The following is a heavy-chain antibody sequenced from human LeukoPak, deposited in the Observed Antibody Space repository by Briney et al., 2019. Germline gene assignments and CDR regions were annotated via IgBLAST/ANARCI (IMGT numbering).Heavy chain of an antibody. CDR2: ISSSGSTI. CDR3: AELGITMIGGV. Sequence: QTGGSLRLSCAASEFIVSINYMTWVRQAPGKGLEWVSYISSSGSTIYYADSVKGRFTISRDNAKNSLYLQMNSLRAEDTAVYYCAELGITMIGGVWGKGTTVTISS. D-gene: IGHD3-10*02. J-gene: IGHJ6*04. V-gene: IGHV3-48*03. CDR1: EFIVSINY.